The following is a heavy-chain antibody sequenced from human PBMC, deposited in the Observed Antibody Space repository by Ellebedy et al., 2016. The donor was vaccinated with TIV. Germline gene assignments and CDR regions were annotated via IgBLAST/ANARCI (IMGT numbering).Heavy chain of an antibody. D-gene: IGHD2-15*01. CDR1: GLTLSSSY. CDR3: AKGGVVVGLQH. Sequence: GESLKISXAASGLTLSSSYMTWVRQAPGQGLEWVSSIYSGGSTSYADSVKGRFRISRDTSKNTVHLQVNSLRPEDTATYYCAKGGVVVGLQHWGQGTLVTVSS. CDR2: IYSGGST. V-gene: IGHV3-66*01. J-gene: IGHJ1*01.